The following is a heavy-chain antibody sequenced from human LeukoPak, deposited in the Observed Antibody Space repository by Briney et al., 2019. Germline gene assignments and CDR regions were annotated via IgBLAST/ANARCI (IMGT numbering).Heavy chain of an antibody. CDR2: ISSSSSTI. V-gene: IGHV3-48*01. J-gene: IGHJ4*02. CDR3: AREASSLDY. CDR1: GFTFSSYS. D-gene: IGHD6-13*01. Sequence: GGSLRLSCAASGFTFSSYSMNWVRQAPGKGLEWVSYISSSSSTIYYADSVKGRFTISRDNAKNSLYLQMDSLRAEDTALYYCAREASSLDYWGQGILVTVSS.